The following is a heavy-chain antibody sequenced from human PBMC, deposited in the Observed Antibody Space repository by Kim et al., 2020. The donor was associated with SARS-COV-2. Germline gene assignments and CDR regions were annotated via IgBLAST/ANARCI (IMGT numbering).Heavy chain of an antibody. J-gene: IGHJ4*02. CDR2: ISYDGSNK. D-gene: IGHD1-26*01. CDR3: AKGVGATNSLKY. Sequence: GGSLRLSCAASGFTFSSYGMHWVRQAPGKGLEWVAVISYDGSNKYYADSVKGRFTISRDNSKNTLYLQMNSLRAEDTAVYYCAKGVGATNSLKYWGQGTL. V-gene: IGHV3-30*18. CDR1: GFTFSSYG.